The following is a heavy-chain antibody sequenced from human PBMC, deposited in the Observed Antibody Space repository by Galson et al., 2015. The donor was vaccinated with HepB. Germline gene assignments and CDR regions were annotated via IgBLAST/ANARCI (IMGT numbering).Heavy chain of an antibody. J-gene: IGHJ3*02. CDR3: AAHINGYGDYMGVGAFDI. V-gene: IGHV3-30*02. CDR2: IRYDGSNK. CDR1: GFTFSSYG. D-gene: IGHD4-17*01. Sequence: SLRLSCAASGFTFSSYGMHWVRQAPGKGLEWVAFIRYDGSNKYYADSVKGRFTISRDNSKNTLYLQVNSLRAEDTAVYYCAAHINGYGDYMGVGAFDIWGQGTMVTVSS.